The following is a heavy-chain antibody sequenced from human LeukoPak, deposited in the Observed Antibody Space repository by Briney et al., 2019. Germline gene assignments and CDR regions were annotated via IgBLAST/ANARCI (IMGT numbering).Heavy chain of an antibody. CDR1: GYTFTGYY. Sequence: GASVKVSCKASGYTFTGYYMHWVRQAPGQGLEWMGWMNPNSGNTGYAQKFQGRVTITRNTSISTAYMELSSLRSEDTAVYYCARGVPLYCSGGSCSGWFDPWGQGTLVTVSS. CDR3: ARGVPLYCSGGSCSGWFDP. D-gene: IGHD2-15*01. CDR2: MNPNSGNT. J-gene: IGHJ5*02. V-gene: IGHV1-8*03.